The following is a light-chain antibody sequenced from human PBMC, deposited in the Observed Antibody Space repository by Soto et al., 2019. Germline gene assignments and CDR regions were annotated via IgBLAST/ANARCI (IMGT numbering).Light chain of an antibody. CDR3: SSFAGNNKYV. J-gene: IGLJ1*01. CDR2: EVT. Sequence: QSALTQPPSASGSPGQSVTISCTGTSSDVGGYNYVSWYQLHPGKAPKLMIYEVTKRPSGVPDRFSGSKSDNTASLTVSGLQPEDEVDYYCSSFAGNNKYVFGTGTKLTVL. CDR1: SSDVGGYNY. V-gene: IGLV2-8*01.